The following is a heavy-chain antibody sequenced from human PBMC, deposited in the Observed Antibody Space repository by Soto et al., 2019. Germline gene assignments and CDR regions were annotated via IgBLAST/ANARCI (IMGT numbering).Heavy chain of an antibody. J-gene: IGHJ3*02. Sequence: SVKVYCKASGFTFTSSAVQWVRQARGQRLEWIGWIVVGSGNTNYAQRFQERVTITRDMSTSTAYMELSSLRSEDTAVYYCAAPGVLRFLEWQDPHFDIWGLGTMVTV. CDR3: AAPGVLRFLEWQDPHFDI. CDR1: GFTFTSSA. V-gene: IGHV1-58*01. D-gene: IGHD3-3*01. CDR2: IVVGSGNT.